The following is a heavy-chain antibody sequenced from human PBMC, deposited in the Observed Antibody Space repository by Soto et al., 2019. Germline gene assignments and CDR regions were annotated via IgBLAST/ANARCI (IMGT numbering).Heavy chain of an antibody. CDR3: ARDSGPRYSYGSLDY. CDR1: GFTFSSYG. D-gene: IGHD5-18*01. V-gene: IGHV3-33*01. J-gene: IGHJ4*02. Sequence: QVQLVESGGGVVQPGRSLRLSCAASGFTFSSYGMHWVRQAPGKGLEWVAVIWYDGSNKYYADSVKGRFTISRDNSKNTLNLEMNSLRAEETAVYYCARDSGPRYSYGSLDYWGQGTLVTVSS. CDR2: IWYDGSNK.